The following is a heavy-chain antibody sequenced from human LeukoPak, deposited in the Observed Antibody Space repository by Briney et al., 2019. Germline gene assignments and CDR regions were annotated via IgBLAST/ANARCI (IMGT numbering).Heavy chain of an antibody. D-gene: IGHD1-26*01. CDR3: AREEVGASTAFDI. CDR2: IYSGGST. V-gene: IGHV3-53*01. Sequence: GGSLRLSCAASGFTVSSNYMSWVRQAPGKGLEWVSVIYSGGSTYYADSVKGRFTISRDNSKNTLYLQMNSLRAEDTAVYYCAREEVGASTAFDIWGQGTMVTVSS. CDR1: GFTVSSNY. J-gene: IGHJ3*02.